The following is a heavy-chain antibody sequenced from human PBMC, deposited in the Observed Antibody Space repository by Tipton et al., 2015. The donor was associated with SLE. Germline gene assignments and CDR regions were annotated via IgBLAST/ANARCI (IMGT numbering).Heavy chain of an antibody. J-gene: IGHJ4*02. CDR1: GYTFTTYG. Sequence: VQLVQSGAEVKKPGASVKVSCKTSGYTFTTYGVSWVRQAPGQGLQWMGWINPNNGNTNYAQNLQGRVTMTTDTSTSTAYLQLRSLRSDDTAVYYCARDQETLDYSDISGYSWGQGTLVTVSS. V-gene: IGHV1-18*01. CDR3: ARDQETLDYSDISGYS. CDR2: INPNNGNT. D-gene: IGHD3-22*01.